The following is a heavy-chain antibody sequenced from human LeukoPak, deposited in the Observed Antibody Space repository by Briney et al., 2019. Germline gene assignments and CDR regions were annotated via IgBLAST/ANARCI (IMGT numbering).Heavy chain of an antibody. J-gene: IGHJ4*02. CDR1: GFTFGTYS. Sequence: GGSLRLSCAASGFTFGTYSMIWVRQAPGKGLEWVSGIFGDGSGKYYTDSVKGRFTISRDNSKNTLSLQMDSLRADDTAIYYCAKERVPDGVWSVDNWGQGTLVTVSS. V-gene: IGHV3-23*01. D-gene: IGHD2-8*02. CDR3: AKERVPDGVWSVDN. CDR2: IFGDGSGK.